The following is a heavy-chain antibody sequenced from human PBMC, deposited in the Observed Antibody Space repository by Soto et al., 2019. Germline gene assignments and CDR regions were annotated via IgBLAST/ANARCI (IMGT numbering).Heavy chain of an antibody. CDR3: ARGSPPVLRLLEWPDPSPMDV. Sequence: PSETLSLTCTVSGGSISSGGYYWGWIRQPPGKGLEWIGSIYYSGSTYYNPSLKSRVTISVDTSKNQFSLKLSSVTAADTAVYYCARGSPPVLRLLEWPDPSPMDVGGKGTTVTVSS. J-gene: IGHJ6*04. CDR2: IYYSGST. V-gene: IGHV4-39*01. D-gene: IGHD3-3*01. CDR1: GGSISSGGYY.